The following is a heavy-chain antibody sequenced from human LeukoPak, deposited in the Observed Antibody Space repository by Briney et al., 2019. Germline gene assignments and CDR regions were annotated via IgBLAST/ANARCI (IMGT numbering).Heavy chain of an antibody. CDR3: AKGPAPRLGEFSYHALVDY. CDR2: INGGGVNT. Sequence: GGSLRLSCAASGFTFSSYAMSWVRQAPGKGLEWVSTINGGGVNTHYADSVGGRFTISRDNSKNTLFLQMNSLRAEDTAVYYCAKGPAPRLGEFSYHALVDYWGQGTLVTVSS. D-gene: IGHD3-16*02. CDR1: GFTFSSYA. V-gene: IGHV3-23*01. J-gene: IGHJ4*02.